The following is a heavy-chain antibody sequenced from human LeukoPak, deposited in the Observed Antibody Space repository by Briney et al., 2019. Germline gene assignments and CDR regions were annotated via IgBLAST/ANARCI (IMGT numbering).Heavy chain of an antibody. J-gene: IGHJ4*02. V-gene: IGHV4-39*01. D-gene: IGHD2-15*01. CDR1: GGSISSSNYC. CDR3: ARRYCSGGTCYYFDY. CDR2: MYYSGST. Sequence: SETLSLTCTVSGGSISSSNYCWGWVRQPPGKGLEWIVTMYYSGSTFYNPSLKSRVMISVDTSKSQFSLRLSSVTAADTAEYYWARRYCSGGTCYYFDYWGQGTLVTVSS.